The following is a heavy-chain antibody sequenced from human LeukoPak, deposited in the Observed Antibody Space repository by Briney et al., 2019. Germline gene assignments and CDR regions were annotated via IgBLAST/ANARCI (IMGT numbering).Heavy chain of an antibody. V-gene: IGHV4-39*01. J-gene: IGHJ5*02. D-gene: IGHD2-21*02. CDR2: IYYSGSP. CDR3: AKTAHIVVVTAIQGWFDP. CDR1: GGSISSSSYY. Sequence: PSETLSLTCTVSGGSISSSSYYWGWIRQPPGTGLEWIGSIYYSGSPYYNPSLKSRLTISVDTSKNQFSLKLSSVTAADTAVYYCAKTAHIVVVTAIQGWFDPWGQGTLVTVSS.